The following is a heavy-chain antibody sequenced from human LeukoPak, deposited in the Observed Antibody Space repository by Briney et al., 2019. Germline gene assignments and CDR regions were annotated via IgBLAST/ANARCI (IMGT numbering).Heavy chain of an antibody. J-gene: IGHJ4*02. V-gene: IGHV3-7*01. CDR3: VRDRGYCSGGTCYALWDY. D-gene: IGHD2-15*01. CDR2: IKEDGGEK. Sequence: VRXAXXXXXEXVAHIKEDGGEKHYVAPVKGRFTISRDNAKNSLYLQMNSLRAEDTAMYYCVRDRGYCSGGTCYALWDYWGQGTLVTVSS.